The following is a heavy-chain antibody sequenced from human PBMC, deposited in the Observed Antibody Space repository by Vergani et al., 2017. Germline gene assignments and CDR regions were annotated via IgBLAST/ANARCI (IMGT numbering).Heavy chain of an antibody. CDR3: ARLSLAGVGY. J-gene: IGHJ4*02. V-gene: IGHV4-39*01. D-gene: IGHD3-3*01. CDR1: GGSISSSSYY. CDR2: IYYSGST. Sequence: QLQLQESGPGLVKPSETLSLTCTVSGGSISSSSYYWGWLRQPPGKGLEWIGSIYYSGSTYYNPSLKSRVTISVDTSKNQFSLKLSSVTAADTAVYYCARLSLAGVGYWGQGTLVTVSS.